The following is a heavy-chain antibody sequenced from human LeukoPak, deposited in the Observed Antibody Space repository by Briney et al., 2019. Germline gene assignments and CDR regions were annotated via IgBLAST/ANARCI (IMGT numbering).Heavy chain of an antibody. CDR1: GFSFGANS. CDR2: INGDGNT. D-gene: IGHD2-15*01. J-gene: IGHJ4*02. V-gene: IGHV3-43*02. Sequence: TGGSLRLFCAASGFSFGANSMHWARQVPGKGLEWVSLINGDGNTYYAASVNGRFTVSRDNSKNSLYLQMSSLRPEDTALYYCAKDIGGGLLEYWGQGTLVTVSS. CDR3: AKDIGGGLLEY.